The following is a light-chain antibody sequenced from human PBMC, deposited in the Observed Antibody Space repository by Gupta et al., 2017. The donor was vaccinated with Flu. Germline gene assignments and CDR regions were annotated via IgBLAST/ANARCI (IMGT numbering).Light chain of an antibody. J-gene: IGKJ3*01. CDR3: QQDNNWPPFT. Sequence: EIVMTQSPATLSVSPGERATLSCRASQIVSSNLAWYQQKPGQAPRLLIYGASTRATGIPAMFSGSGSGTEFTLTMSILQSEDFAVYYCQQDNNWPPFTFGHGTKVDIK. CDR2: GAS. CDR1: QIVSSN. V-gene: IGKV3-15*01.